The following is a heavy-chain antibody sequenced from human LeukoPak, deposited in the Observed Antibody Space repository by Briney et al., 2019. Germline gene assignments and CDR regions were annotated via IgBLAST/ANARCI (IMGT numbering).Heavy chain of an antibody. CDR3: PKVITAGWQKDDLDI. CDR2: ISGSGGST. J-gene: IGHJ3*02. D-gene: IGHD5-18*01. Sequence: PGGSLRLSCAASGFTFSSNAMNWVRQAPGKGLEWVSAISGSGGSTYYADSVKGRFTISRDNSKNTLYLQMNNLGAEDTALYYCPKVITAGWQKDDLDIWGRGKMVTVSS. CDR1: GFTFSSNA. V-gene: IGHV3-23*01.